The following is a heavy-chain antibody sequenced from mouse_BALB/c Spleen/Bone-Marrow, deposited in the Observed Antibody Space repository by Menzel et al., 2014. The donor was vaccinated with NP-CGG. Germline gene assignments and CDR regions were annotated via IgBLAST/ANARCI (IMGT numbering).Heavy chain of an antibody. CDR1: GFTFSNYG. Sequence: EVQLQQSGGGLVQPGGSLKLSCAASGFTFSNYGMSWVHQTPDKRLELVATINSNGGSTYYPDSVKGRFTISRDTAKNTLYLQMSSLKSEETAMYYCVRGNYGNYVDYFDFWGQGTTLTVSS. CDR2: INSNGGST. CDR3: VRGNYGNYVDYFDF. V-gene: IGHV5-6-3*01. D-gene: IGHD2-1*01. J-gene: IGHJ2*01.